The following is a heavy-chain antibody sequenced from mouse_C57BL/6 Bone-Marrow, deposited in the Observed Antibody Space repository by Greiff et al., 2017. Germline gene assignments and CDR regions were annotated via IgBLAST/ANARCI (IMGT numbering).Heavy chain of an antibody. CDR3: ARGVYGSSYGMDY. CDR2: IDPNSGGT. D-gene: IGHD1-1*01. Sequence: QVQLKEPGAELVKPGASVKLSCKASGYTFTSYWMHWVKQRPGRGLEWIGRIDPNSGGTKYNEKFKSKATLTVDKPSSTAYMQLSSLTSENSAVYYCARGVYGSSYGMDYWGQGTTLTVSS. V-gene: IGHV1-72*01. J-gene: IGHJ2*01. CDR1: GYTFTSYW.